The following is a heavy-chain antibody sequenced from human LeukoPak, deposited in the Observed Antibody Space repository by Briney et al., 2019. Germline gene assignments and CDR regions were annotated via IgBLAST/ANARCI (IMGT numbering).Heavy chain of an antibody. D-gene: IGHD3-10*01. Sequence: SETLSLTCTVSGGSISSYYWSWIRQPAGKGLEWIGRIYTSGSTNYNPSLKSRVTMSVDTSKNQFSLKLSSVTAADTAVYYCARAPGVTMVRGVIITFDRYFDYWGQGTLVTVSS. CDR1: GGSISSYY. CDR3: ARAPGVTMVRGVIITFDRYFDY. J-gene: IGHJ4*02. CDR2: IYTSGST. V-gene: IGHV4-4*07.